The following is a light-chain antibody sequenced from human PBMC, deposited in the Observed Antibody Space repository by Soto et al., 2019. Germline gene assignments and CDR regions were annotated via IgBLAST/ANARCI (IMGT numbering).Light chain of an antibody. CDR2: EVS. CDR3: SSYTSSSTWV. J-gene: IGLJ3*02. CDR1: SSDVCGYNY. Sequence: QSALTQPASVSGSPGQSITISCTGTSSDVCGYNYVSWYQQHPGKAPKLMIYEVSNRPSGVSNHFSGSKSGNTASLTISGLQAEDEADYYCSSYTSSSTWVFGGGTKVTVL. V-gene: IGLV2-14*01.